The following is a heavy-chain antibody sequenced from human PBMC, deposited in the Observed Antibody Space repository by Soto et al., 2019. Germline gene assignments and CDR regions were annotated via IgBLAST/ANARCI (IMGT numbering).Heavy chain of an antibody. D-gene: IGHD3-22*01. J-gene: IGHJ6*02. CDR3: AKIPDYYDSSGHLQEYGMDV. CDR2: ISYDGSNK. V-gene: IGHV3-30*18. CDR1: GFTFSSYG. Sequence: LRLSCAASGFTFSSYGMHWVRQAPGKGLEWVAVISYDGSNKYYADSVKGRFTISRDNSKNTLYLQMNSLRAEDTAVYYCAKIPDYYDSSGHLQEYGMDVWGQGTTVTVSS.